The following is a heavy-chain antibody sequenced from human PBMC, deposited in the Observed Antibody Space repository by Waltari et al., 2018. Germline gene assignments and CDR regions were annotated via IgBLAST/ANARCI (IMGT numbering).Heavy chain of an antibody. CDR1: GYTFTRHS. V-gene: IGHV1-2*06. D-gene: IGHD6-19*01. J-gene: IGHJ4*02. Sequence: QVQLVQSGAEVKEPGASVKVSCKAFGYTFTRHSIHWVRQAPGQGLEWMGRITPLPGVTYYSQKFQGRVTMTRDMSITTAYMEVSSLRSDDTAVYYCARDLVGSGWSIDYWGQGTLVTVSS. CDR2: ITPLPGVT. CDR3: ARDLVGSGWSIDY.